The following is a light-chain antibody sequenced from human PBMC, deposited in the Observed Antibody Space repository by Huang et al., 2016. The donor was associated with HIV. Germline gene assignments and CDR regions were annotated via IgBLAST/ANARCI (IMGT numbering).Light chain of an antibody. CDR2: DAS. J-gene: IGKJ5*01. CDR3: QQRFNWPPIT. V-gene: IGKV3-11*01. Sequence: EIVLTQSPATLSLSPGERATLTCRASQSVRSYLAWYQQKPGQAPRLLIYDASNRATCIPARFSGSGSATDFTLTISSLEPEDFAVYYCQQRFNWPPITFGQGTRLEIK. CDR1: QSVRSY.